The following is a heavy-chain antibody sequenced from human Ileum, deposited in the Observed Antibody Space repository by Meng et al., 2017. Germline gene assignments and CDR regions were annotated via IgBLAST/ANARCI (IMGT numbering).Heavy chain of an antibody. V-gene: IGHV4-4*02. J-gene: IGHJ4*02. CDR2: IYLAGSP. Sequence: QVQLQGSGPGPVAPSGTLSLTCTVSGGSISSSFYWSWVRQSPGKGLEWIGQIYLAGSPNYNPSLESRVTISVDKSKNQFSLRLTSVTAADTAIFYCVRHGGKYFDSWGQGTLVTVSS. CDR3: VRHGGKYFDS. D-gene: IGHD2-15*01. CDR1: GGSISSSFY.